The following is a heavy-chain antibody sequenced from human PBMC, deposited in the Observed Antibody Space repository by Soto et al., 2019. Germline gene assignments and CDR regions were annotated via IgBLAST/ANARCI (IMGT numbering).Heavy chain of an antibody. Sequence: GGSLRLSCAASGFTFSSYAMSWVRQAPGKGLEWVSAISGSGGSTYYADSVKGRFTISRDNSKNTLYLQMNSLRAEDTAVYYCAKVDGVSGYYYYGMDVWGQGTTVTVSS. CDR2: ISGSGGST. CDR3: AKVDGVSGYYYYGMDV. J-gene: IGHJ6*02. D-gene: IGHD3-10*01. CDR1: GFTFSSYA. V-gene: IGHV3-23*01.